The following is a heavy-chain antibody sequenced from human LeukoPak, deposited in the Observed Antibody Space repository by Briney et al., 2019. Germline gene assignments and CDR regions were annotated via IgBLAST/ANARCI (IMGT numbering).Heavy chain of an antibody. J-gene: IGHJ4*02. D-gene: IGHD4-11*01. Sequence: PSQTLSLTCAVSGDSVSSSSAVWNWIRQSPSRGLEWLGRTYYRSKWHNEYAESVKSRISITSDTSKNQFSLQLSSVTPEDTAEYFCAGTTDYSSFLAFWGQGTLVTVSS. CDR3: AGTTDYSSFLAF. CDR1: GDSVSSSSAV. V-gene: IGHV6-1*01. CDR2: TYYRSKWHN.